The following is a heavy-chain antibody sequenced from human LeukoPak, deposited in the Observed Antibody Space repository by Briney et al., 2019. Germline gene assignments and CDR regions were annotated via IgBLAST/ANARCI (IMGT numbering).Heavy chain of an antibody. CDR3: ATLPGY. D-gene: IGHD3-10*01. V-gene: IGHV1-46*01. CDR2: INPSVGST. CDR1: GYTFTSYY. J-gene: IGHJ4*02. Sequence: ASVKVSCKASGYTFTSYYMHWVRQAPGQGLECMGIINPSVGSTSYAQKFHGRFTITMDTSTSTVYMELRSLRSEDTAVYYCATLPGYWGQGTMVTVS.